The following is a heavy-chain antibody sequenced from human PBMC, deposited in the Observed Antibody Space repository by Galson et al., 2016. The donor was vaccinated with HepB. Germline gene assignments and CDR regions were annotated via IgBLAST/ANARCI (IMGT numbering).Heavy chain of an antibody. CDR3: AREARGAEIRYVVL. D-gene: IGHD6-6*01. CDR2: IDTGGGT. V-gene: IGHV3-13*01. J-gene: IGHJ2*01. Sequence: SLRLSCAASGFTFRDYDIHWVRQATGQGLDWVSSIDTGGGTSYPDSVKGRLFASRDNAKNSLYLQMNSLKAGDTAVYYCAREARGAEIRYVVLWGRGTLVTVSS. CDR1: GFTFRDYD.